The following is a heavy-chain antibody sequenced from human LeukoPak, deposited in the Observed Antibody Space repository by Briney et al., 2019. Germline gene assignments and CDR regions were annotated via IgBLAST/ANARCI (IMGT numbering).Heavy chain of an antibody. J-gene: IGHJ4*02. V-gene: IGHV4-59*01. D-gene: IGHD6-19*01. CDR1: GGSISNYY. CDR3: AREGTHSGWGDTFDY. CDR2: VYYSGST. Sequence: SETLSLTCTVSGGSISNYYWSWIRQSPGKGLEWIGYVYYSGSTTYNPSLKSRVAISVHTSKNQFSLRLNSVTAADTAVYYCAREGTHSGWGDTFDYWGQGTLVTVSS.